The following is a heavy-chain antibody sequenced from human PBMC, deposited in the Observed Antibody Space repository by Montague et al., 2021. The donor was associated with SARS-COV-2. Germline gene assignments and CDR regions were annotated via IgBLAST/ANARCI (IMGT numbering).Heavy chain of an antibody. D-gene: IGHD3-3*01. J-gene: IGHJ3*02. CDR3: AKDVTTYYDHLDI. Sequence: SLDASGFTFSSYGIHWVRQPPGKGLEWVAVISYDGSDEDYADSVKGRFTISRDNSKNTLYLQMNTLRAEDTAVYYCAKDVTTYYDHLDIWGQGTKVTVSS. CDR1: GFTFSSYG. CDR2: ISYDGSDE. V-gene: IGHV3-30*18.